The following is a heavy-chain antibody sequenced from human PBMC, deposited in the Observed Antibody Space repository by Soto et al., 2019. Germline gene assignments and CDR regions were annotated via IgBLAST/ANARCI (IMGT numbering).Heavy chain of an antibody. CDR3: ARATLDYYYMDI. CDR1: GGSISSYY. V-gene: IGHV4-59*01. Sequence: PSETLSLTCTVSGGSISSYYWSWIRQPPGKGLEWIGYIYYSGSTNYNPSLKSRVTISVDTSKNQFSLKLSSVTAAYTAVYYCARATLDYYYMDIWGKGTTVTVSS. CDR2: IYYSGST. J-gene: IGHJ6*03.